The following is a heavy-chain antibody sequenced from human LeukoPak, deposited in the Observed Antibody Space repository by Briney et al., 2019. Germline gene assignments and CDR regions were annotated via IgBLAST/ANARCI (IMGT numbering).Heavy chain of an antibody. CDR1: GESFSGYY. J-gene: IGHJ4*02. CDR2: INHSGST. D-gene: IGHD1-26*01. CDR3: ARPTIVGATKGKYYFDY. Sequence: PSETLSLTCAVYGESFSGYYWSWIRQPPGKGLEWIGEINHSGSTNYNPSLKSRVTISVDTSKKQSSLKLSSVTAADTAVYYCARPTIVGATKGKYYFDYWGQGTLVTVSS. V-gene: IGHV4-34*01.